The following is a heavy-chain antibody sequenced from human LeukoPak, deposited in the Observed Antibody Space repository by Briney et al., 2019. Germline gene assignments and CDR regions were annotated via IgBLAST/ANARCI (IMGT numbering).Heavy chain of an antibody. CDR3: ARDVLYRSELRVFDI. J-gene: IGHJ3*02. CDR2: IYYSGST. Sequence: SETLSLTCTVSGGSISSYYWSWIRQPPGKGLEWIGYIYYSGSTNYNPSLKSRVTISVDTSKNQFSLKLSSVTAADTAVYYCARDVLYRSELRVFDIWGQGTMVTVSS. D-gene: IGHD3-3*01. V-gene: IGHV4-59*01. CDR1: GGSISSYY.